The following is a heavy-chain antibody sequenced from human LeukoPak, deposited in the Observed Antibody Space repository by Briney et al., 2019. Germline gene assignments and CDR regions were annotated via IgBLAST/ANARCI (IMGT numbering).Heavy chain of an antibody. CDR2: IRSKANSYAT. J-gene: IGHJ6*03. CDR3: TGIAATNYYYYYMDV. D-gene: IGHD6-13*01. CDR1: GFTFSGSA. Sequence: GGSLRLSCAASGFTFSGSAMHWVRQASGKGLEWVGRIRSKANSYATAYAASVKGRFTISRDDSKNTAYLQMNSLKTEDTAVYYCTGIAATNYYYYYMDVWGEGTTVTVSS. V-gene: IGHV3-73*01.